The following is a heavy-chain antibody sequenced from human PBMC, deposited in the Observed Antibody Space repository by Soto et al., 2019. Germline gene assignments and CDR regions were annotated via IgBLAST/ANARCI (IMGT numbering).Heavy chain of an antibody. J-gene: IGHJ6*02. D-gene: IGHD2-21*01. CDR3: ATTCGNGPLLPAYGMDV. V-gene: IGHV1-8*01. Sequence: QVQLVQSGAEVKKPGASVKVSCKASGYTFTSYDINWVRQATGQGLEWMGWMNPNSGNTGYAQKFQGRVTMTRNTSIRTAYMERRSLRSEDTAVYYCATTCGNGPLLPAYGMDVWGQGTTVTVSS. CDR1: GYTFTSYD. CDR2: MNPNSGNT.